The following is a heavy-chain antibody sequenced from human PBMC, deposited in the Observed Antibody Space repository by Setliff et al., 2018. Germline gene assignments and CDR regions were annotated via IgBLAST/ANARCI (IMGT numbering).Heavy chain of an antibody. Sequence: SETLSLTCTVSGGSISSYYWSWIRQPAGKGLEWIGHIYIGGSANYNPSLKSRVTVSIDTSKNQFSLKLNSVTAADMAVYYCARTPYYYDTAGYDFWGQGTLVTVSS. D-gene: IGHD3-22*01. J-gene: IGHJ4*02. CDR2: IYIGGSA. V-gene: IGHV4-4*07. CDR1: GGSISSYY. CDR3: ARTPYYYDTAGYDF.